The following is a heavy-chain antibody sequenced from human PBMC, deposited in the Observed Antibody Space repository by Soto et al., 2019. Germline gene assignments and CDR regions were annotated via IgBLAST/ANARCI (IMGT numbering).Heavy chain of an antibody. V-gene: IGHV1-69*13. Sequence: SVKVSCKASGGTFSSYAISWVRQAPGQGLEWMGGIIPIFGTANYAQKFQGRVTITADESTSTAYMELSSLRSEDTAVYYCARMLIRASYYFWDYDYWGQGTLVTVSS. J-gene: IGHJ4*02. D-gene: IGHD3-10*01. CDR1: GGTFSSYA. CDR2: IIPIFGTA. CDR3: ARMLIRASYYFWDYDY.